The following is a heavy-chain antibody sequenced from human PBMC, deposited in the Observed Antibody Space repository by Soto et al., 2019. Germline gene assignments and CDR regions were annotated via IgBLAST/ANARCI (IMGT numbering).Heavy chain of an antibody. CDR1: GGSISSYY. V-gene: IGHV4-59*01. CDR2: IYYSGST. CDR3: ARGFRNGYYDFWSGYWYFDP. Sequence: SETLSLTCTVSGGSISSYYWSWIRQPPGKGLEWIGYIYYSGSTNYNPSLKSRVTISVDTSKNQFSLKLSSVTAADTAVYYCARGFRNGYYDFWSGYWYFDPWGHGTLVTVSS. D-gene: IGHD3-3*01. J-gene: IGHJ5*02.